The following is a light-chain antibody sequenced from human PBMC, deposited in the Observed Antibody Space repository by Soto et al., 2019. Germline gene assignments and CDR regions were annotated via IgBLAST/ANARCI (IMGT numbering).Light chain of an antibody. CDR2: DAS. Sequence: DIQMTQSPSTLSASVGDRVTITCRASQDITNSLDWFQQRPGKAPKTLIYDASRLHSGVPSKFSGRGSGTVFTLTISSLQPEDFATYYCLQYNSYPRTFAQGTKVDIK. J-gene: IGKJ1*01. CDR1: QDITNS. CDR3: LQYNSYPRT. V-gene: IGKV1-16*02.